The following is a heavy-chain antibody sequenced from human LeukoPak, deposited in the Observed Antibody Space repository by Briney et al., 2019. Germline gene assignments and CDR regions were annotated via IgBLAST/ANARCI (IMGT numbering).Heavy chain of an antibody. Sequence: SETLSLTCAVYGGTFSGYYWGWIPQPPGKGLEGSGEINHSGSTNYNASLKSRLTISVDTSKNRFCLKLSSVTAADTAVYYCARGVRSSGYFYWGEGTLVTVSS. J-gene: IGHJ4*02. CDR1: GGTFSGYY. CDR3: ARGVRSSGYFY. CDR2: INHSGST. D-gene: IGHD3-22*01. V-gene: IGHV4-34*01.